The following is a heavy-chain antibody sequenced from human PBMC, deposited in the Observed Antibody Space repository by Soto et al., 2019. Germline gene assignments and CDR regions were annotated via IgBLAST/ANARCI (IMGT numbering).Heavy chain of an antibody. CDR3: ARDPNYYDNTGYYYFDF. Sequence: GASVKVSCKASGYTFPGYYIHWVRQAPGQGLEWMGWINPNTGDTIYAQKFQGRVTMTRDSAITTAYMDLSWLTSDDTAMYYCARDPNYYDNTGYYYFDFWGQGTQVTVSS. CDR1: GYTFPGYY. D-gene: IGHD3-22*01. CDR2: INPNTGDT. V-gene: IGHV1-2*02. J-gene: IGHJ4*02.